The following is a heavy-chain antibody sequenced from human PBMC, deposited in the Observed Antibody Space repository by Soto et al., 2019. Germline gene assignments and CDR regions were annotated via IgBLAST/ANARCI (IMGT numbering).Heavy chain of an antibody. CDR3: ARRGYSYGYDY. CDR2: IDPSDSYT. D-gene: IGHD5-18*01. V-gene: IGHV5-10-1*01. Sequence: GESLKISCQCSGYSFTSYWISWVRQMPGKGLEWMCRIDPSDSYTNYSPSFQGHVTISADKSISTAYLQWSSLKASDTAMYYCARRGYSYGYDYWGQGTLDTDSS. J-gene: IGHJ4*02. CDR1: GYSFTSYW.